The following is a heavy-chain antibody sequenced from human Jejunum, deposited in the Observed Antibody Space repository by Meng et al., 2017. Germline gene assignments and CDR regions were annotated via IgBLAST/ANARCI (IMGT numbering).Heavy chain of an antibody. V-gene: IGHV3-30*01. Sequence: GESLKISCAASGIIFSSYAVHWVRQAPGKGLEWVAVISYDGSRKYQADSVKGRFTISRDNSKNTVYLQMNNLRAEDTAVYYCARDYYDRSATQGGGFEYWGQGTLVTVSS. CDR1: GIIFSSYA. D-gene: IGHD3-22*01. CDR3: ARDYYDRSATQGGGFEY. J-gene: IGHJ4*02. CDR2: ISYDGSRK.